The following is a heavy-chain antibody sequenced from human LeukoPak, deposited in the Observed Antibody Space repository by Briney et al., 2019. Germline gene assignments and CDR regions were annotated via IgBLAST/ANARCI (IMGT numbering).Heavy chain of an antibody. D-gene: IGHD3-16*01. V-gene: IGHV4-59*13. J-gene: IGHJ4*02. CDR2: ISNSGSA. CDR1: GVSISTNY. Sequence: SETLSLTCTVSGVSISTNYWNWIRQSPEKGLEWIGYISNSGSADRHPSLKSRVTISLDPSKNQLSLSLNSVTAADTAVYLCAGYDHSNYLAYWGQGARVTVSS. CDR3: AGYDHSNYLAY.